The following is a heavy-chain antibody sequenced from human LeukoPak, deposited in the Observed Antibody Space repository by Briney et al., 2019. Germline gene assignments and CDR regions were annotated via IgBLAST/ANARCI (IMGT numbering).Heavy chain of an antibody. D-gene: IGHD3-3*01. Sequence: GGSLRLSCTASGFTFSNYWMNWVRQAPGKGLEWVAAIKQDGSVIYYVDSVKGRFTISRDNAKNSLYLQMNSLRAEDTAVYYCARGHERDFWSGYLDYWGQGTLVTVSS. J-gene: IGHJ4*02. CDR2: IKQDGSVI. V-gene: IGHV3-7*01. CDR1: GFTFSNYW. CDR3: ARGHERDFWSGYLDY.